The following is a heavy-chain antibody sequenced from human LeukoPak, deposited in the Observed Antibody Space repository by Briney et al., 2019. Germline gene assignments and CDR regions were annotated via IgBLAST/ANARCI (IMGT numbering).Heavy chain of an antibody. V-gene: IGHV4-61*02. CDR3: ARESYYDSSGYSHDAFDI. D-gene: IGHD3-22*01. CDR1: GASISSGEYY. Sequence: PSQTLSLTCTVSGASISSGEYYWSWIRQPAGKGLEWIGRIYTSGSTNYNPSLKSRVTISIDTSKNQFSLKLSSVTAADTAVYYCARESYYDSSGYSHDAFDIWGQGTMVTVSS. CDR2: IYTSGST. J-gene: IGHJ3*02.